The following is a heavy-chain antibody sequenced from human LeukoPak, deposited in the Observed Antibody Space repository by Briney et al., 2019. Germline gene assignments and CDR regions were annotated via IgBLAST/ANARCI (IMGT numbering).Heavy chain of an antibody. CDR1: GFTFSSYA. D-gene: IGHD5-24*01. CDR3: ARDLGEDGYNSI. J-gene: IGHJ4*02. V-gene: IGHV3-30*04. CDR2: ISYDGSNK. Sequence: GGSLRLSCAASGFTFSSYAMHWVCQAPGKGLEWVAVISYDGSNKYYADSVKGRFTISRDNSKNTLYLQMNSLRAEDTAVYYCARDLGEDGYNSIWGQGTLVTVSS.